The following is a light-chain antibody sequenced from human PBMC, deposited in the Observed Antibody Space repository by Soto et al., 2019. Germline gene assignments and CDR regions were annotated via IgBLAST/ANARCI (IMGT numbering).Light chain of an antibody. V-gene: IGKV3-11*01. Sequence: EIVLTQSPGTLSLSPGERATLSCRASESVGSYLAWYQQKPGQAPRLLMYDASNRATGIPGRFSGSGSGTDFTLTISSLEPEDLAFYYCHQRSSWPLTFGPGTNVDIK. CDR3: HQRSSWPLT. CDR1: ESVGSY. CDR2: DAS. J-gene: IGKJ3*01.